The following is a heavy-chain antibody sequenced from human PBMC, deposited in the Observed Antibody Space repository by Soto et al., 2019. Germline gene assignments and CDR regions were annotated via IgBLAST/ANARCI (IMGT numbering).Heavy chain of an antibody. CDR3: ARDVTRTQSCTNGVCYYHYYDMDV. J-gene: IGHJ6*02. Sequence: QVQLVQSGAEVKKPGASLKVSCKASGYTFTDYYVHWVRQAPGQGLEWMGWINPNSGGTKTAQKFQGRVTLTRYTSISTAYMDLSRLRSDDTAVYYCARDVTRTQSCTNGVCYYHYYDMDVWCQGTMVTVSS. V-gene: IGHV1-2*02. CDR2: INPNSGGT. D-gene: IGHD2-8*01. CDR1: GYTFTDYY.